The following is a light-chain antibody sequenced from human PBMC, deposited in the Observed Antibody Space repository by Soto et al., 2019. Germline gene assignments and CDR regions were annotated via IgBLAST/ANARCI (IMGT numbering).Light chain of an antibody. CDR3: QQCRNWPLT. J-gene: IGKJ4*01. CDR1: QTVYNN. Sequence: EIVLTQSPATLSASPGEGATLSCKAGQTVYNNLAWYQQRPGPPPRLLIYDASTRATGISARFSGSGYGTECTLTISSLQSEDFAVYFCQQCRNWPLTVGGGTKVEIK. CDR2: DAS. V-gene: IGKV3-15*01.